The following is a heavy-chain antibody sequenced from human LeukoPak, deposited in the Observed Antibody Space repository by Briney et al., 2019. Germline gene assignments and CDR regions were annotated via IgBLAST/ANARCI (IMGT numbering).Heavy chain of an antibody. CDR1: GFTFSSYW. CDR2: INSDGSST. V-gene: IGHV3-74*01. D-gene: IGHD6-25*01. CDR3: ARRSAAKDAFDI. Sequence: GGSLRLSCAASGFTFSSYWMHWVRQAPGKGLVWVSRINSDGSSTSYADSVKGRFTISRDNAKNTLYLQMNSLRAEDTAVYYCARRSAAKDAFDIWGQGTMVTVST. J-gene: IGHJ3*02.